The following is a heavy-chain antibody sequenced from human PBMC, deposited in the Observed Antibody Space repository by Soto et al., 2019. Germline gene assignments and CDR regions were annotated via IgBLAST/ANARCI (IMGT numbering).Heavy chain of an antibody. CDR1: GGTFNNFA. CDR2: IIPIFGTA. J-gene: IGHJ6*02. V-gene: IGHV1-69*01. CDR3: SRDLARDIVVVPFGNSYGMDV. D-gene: IGHD2-2*01. Sequence: QVQLVQSGAEVKKPGSSVKVSCKSSGGTFNNFAISWVRQAPGQGLEWMGGIIPIFGTAKYAQKFQGRVTITADESTSTAYMVLSSLRSQDTAVYYCSRDLARDIVVVPFGNSYGMDVWGQGTKVTVSS.